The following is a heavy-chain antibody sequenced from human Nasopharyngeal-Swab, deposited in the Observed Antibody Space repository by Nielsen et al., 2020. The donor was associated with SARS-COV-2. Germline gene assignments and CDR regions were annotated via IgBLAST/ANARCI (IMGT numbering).Heavy chain of an antibody. D-gene: IGHD6-6*01. J-gene: IGHJ6*02. CDR2: IIPIFGTA. Sequence: SVKVSCKASGGTFSSYAISGGRKAPGKGLEWMGGIIPIFGTANYAQKFQGRVTITADESTSTAYMELSSLRSEDTAVYYCARRPYSSSSGDYYYGMDVWGQGTTVTVSS. CDR3: ARRPYSSSSGDYYYGMDV. CDR1: GGTFSSYA. V-gene: IGHV1-69*13.